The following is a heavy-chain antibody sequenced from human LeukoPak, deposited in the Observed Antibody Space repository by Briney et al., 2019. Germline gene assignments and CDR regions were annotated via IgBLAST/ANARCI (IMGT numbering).Heavy chain of an antibody. Sequence: ASVTVSCKASGYTFTSYGISWVRQAPGQGLEWMGWISAYNGNTNYAQKLQGRVTMTTDTSTSTAYMELRSLRSDDTAVYYCARVGGDCSSTSCYIDPWGQGTLVTVSS. V-gene: IGHV1-18*01. CDR2: ISAYNGNT. J-gene: IGHJ5*02. CDR1: GYTFTSYG. CDR3: ARVGGDCSSTSCYIDP. D-gene: IGHD2-2*03.